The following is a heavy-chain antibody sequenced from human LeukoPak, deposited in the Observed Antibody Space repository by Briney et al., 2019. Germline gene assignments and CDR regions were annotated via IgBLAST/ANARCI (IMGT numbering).Heavy chain of an antibody. CDR1: GGSVSSGGYS. D-gene: IGHD3-10*01. Sequence: SETLSLTCAVSGGSVSSGGYSWSWIRQPPGKGLEWIGYIYHSGSTYYNPSLKSRVTISVDRSKNQFSLKLSSVTAADTAVYYCARVEVQRSFDYWGQGTLVTVSS. J-gene: IGHJ4*02. CDR2: IYHSGST. CDR3: ARVEVQRSFDY. V-gene: IGHV4-30-2*01.